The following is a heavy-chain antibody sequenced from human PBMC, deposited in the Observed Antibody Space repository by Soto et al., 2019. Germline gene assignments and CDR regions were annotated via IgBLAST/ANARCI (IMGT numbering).Heavy chain of an antibody. CDR1: RFFFGDYA. Sequence: GGSLRLSCAASRFFFGDYAFHWVRQAPGKGLEWVAGITSRGTDIAYADSVKGRFIISRDNAMNVLHLHMNSLRPEDKAVYYCGKSMASNLVGGLPDYWGQGTQVTVSS. CDR3: GKSMASNLVGGLPDY. D-gene: IGHD3-16*01. J-gene: IGHJ4*02. V-gene: IGHV3-9*01. CDR2: ITSRGTDI.